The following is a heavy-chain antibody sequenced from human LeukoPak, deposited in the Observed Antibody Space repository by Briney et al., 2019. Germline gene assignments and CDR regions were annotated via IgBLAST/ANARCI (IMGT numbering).Heavy chain of an antibody. CDR1: GGSISSSSYY. CDR3: ARRNYDILTGFDY. Sequence: SETLSLTCTVSGGSISSSSYYWGWIRQPPGKRLEWIGSIYYSGSTYYNPSLKSRVTISVDTSKNQFSLKLSSVTAADTAVYYCARRNYDILTGFDYWGQGTLVTVSS. CDR2: IYYSGST. J-gene: IGHJ4*02. D-gene: IGHD3-9*01. V-gene: IGHV4-39*01.